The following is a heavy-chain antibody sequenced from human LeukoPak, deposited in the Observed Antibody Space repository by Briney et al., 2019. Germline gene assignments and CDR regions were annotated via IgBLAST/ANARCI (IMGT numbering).Heavy chain of an antibody. CDR1: GGTFSSYA. CDR3: ARGKRAVAGTLGY. V-gene: IGHV1-69*05. CDR2: IIPIFGTA. D-gene: IGHD6-19*01. J-gene: IGHJ4*02. Sequence: SVKVSCKASGGTFSSYAISWVRQAPGQGLEWMGGIIPIFGTANYAQKFQGRVTITTDESTSTAYMELSSLRSEDTAVYYCARGKRAVAGTLGYWGQGTLVTVSS.